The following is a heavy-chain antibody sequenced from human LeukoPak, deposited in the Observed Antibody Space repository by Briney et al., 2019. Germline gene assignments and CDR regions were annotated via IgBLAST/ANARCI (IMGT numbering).Heavy chain of an antibody. J-gene: IGHJ4*02. CDR1: GGSLSNYY. CDR2: IYYSGST. CDR3: ARGRGVRGGNFDY. V-gene: IGHV4-59*01. D-gene: IGHD3-10*01. Sequence: SETLSLTCTVSGGSLSNYYWSWVRQPPGKGLEWIGYIYYSGSTNYNPSLKSRVTISVDTSKNQFSLKLSSVTAADTAVYYCARGRGVRGGNFDYWGQGTLVTVSS.